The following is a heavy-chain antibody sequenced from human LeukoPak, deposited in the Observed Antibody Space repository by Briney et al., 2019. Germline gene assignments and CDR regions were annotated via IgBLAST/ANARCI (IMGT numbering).Heavy chain of an antibody. CDR1: GFTFSSYA. J-gene: IGHJ4*02. D-gene: IGHD1-7*01. Sequence: PGGSLRLSCAASGFTFSSYAMHWVRQAPGKGLEWVAVISYDGSNKYYADSVKGRFTISRDNSKNTLYLQMNSLRAEDTAVYYCARAPYNWNYYFDYWGQGTLVTVSS. CDR3: ARAPYNWNYYFDY. V-gene: IGHV3-30*01. CDR2: ISYDGSNK.